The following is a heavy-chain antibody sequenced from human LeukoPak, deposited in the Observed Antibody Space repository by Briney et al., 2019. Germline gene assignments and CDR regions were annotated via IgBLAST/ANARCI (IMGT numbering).Heavy chain of an antibody. D-gene: IGHD3-10*01. CDR2: ISGSGGST. V-gene: IGHV3-23*01. J-gene: IGHJ4*01. Sequence: VGSLRLSCAASGFTFSSYAMGWGRQAPGKGLGWVSAISGSGGSTYYADSVKGRFTISRDNSKNTLSLQMNSLRAEDAAVSCCAKEGFGELLGCFDYWGHGTLVTVSS. CDR3: AKEGFGELLGCFDY. CDR1: GFTFSSYA.